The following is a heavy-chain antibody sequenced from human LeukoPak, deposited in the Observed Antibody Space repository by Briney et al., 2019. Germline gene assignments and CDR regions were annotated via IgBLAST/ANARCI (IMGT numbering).Heavy chain of an antibody. V-gene: IGHV4-59*01. CDR2: IYYSGST. CDR3: ARDRLVAGTGTYYYYGMDV. CDR1: GGSISSYY. Sequence: SETLSLTCTVSGGSISSYYWSWIRQPPGKGLEWIGYIYYSGSTNYNPSLKSRVTISVDTSKNQFPLKLSSVTAADTAVYYCARDRLVAGTGTYYYYGMDVWGQGTTVTVSS. J-gene: IGHJ6*02. D-gene: IGHD6-19*01.